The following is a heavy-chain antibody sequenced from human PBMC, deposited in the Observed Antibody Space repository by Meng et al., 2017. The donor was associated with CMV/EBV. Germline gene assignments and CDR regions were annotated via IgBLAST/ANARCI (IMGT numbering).Heavy chain of an antibody. J-gene: IGHJ4*02. CDR2: IYYSGST. V-gene: IGHV4-30-4*08. CDR1: GGSISSGDYY. CDR3: ARDNRRGGVDY. Sequence: QVQLQEAVPGLVNPSQTRSLTCTVSGGSISSGDYYWSWIRQPPGKGLEWIGYIYYSGSTYYNPSLKSRVTISVDTSKNQFSLKLSSVTAADTAVYYCARDNRRGGVDYWGQGTLVTVSS. D-gene: IGHD3-3*01.